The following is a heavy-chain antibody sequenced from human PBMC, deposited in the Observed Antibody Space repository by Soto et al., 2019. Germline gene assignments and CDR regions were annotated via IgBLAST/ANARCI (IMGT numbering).Heavy chain of an antibody. CDR1: GFTFSSYG. D-gene: IGHD5-12*01. Sequence: QVQLVESGGGVVQPGRSLRLSCAASGFTFSSYGMHWVRQAPGKGLEWVAVISHDGSNKYYADSVKGRLTISRDNSKNTLYLKMNSLGGEDTAVYYCAKDNGSGCDWLRVGDASDIWGQGTMVTVSS. V-gene: IGHV3-30*18. CDR3: AKDNGSGCDWLRVGDASDI. CDR2: ISHDGSNK. J-gene: IGHJ3*02.